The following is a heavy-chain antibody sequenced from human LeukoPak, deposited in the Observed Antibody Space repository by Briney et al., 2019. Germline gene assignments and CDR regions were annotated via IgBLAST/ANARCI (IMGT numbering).Heavy chain of an antibody. Sequence: GASVKVSCKASGYTFTTYAMHWVRQAPGQRLEWMGWVNAGNGNTKYSQKFQARVNITRNTSASTAYMELSSLRSEDTAVYYCARDPIGSRWPYYFDYWGQGTLVTVSS. CDR1: GYTFTTYA. CDR2: VNAGNGNT. D-gene: IGHD6-13*01. CDR3: ARDPIGSRWPYYFDY. J-gene: IGHJ4*02. V-gene: IGHV1-3*01.